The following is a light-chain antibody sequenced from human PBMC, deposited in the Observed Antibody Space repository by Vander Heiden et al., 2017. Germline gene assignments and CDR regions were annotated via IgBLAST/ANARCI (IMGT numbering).Light chain of an antibody. Sequence: DIQMTQSPSSLSASVGDRVTITCRASQSISIYAASSLQSGVPSRFSGSGSGTDFTLTISRLQPEDFATYYCQQSDSTPLTFGGGTKVXIK. CDR3: QQSDSTPLT. V-gene: IGKV1-39*01. J-gene: IGKJ4*01. CDR2: AAS. CDR1: QSIS.